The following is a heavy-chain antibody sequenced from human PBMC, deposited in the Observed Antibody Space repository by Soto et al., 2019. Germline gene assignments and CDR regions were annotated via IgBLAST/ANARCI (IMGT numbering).Heavy chain of an antibody. Sequence: SETLSLTCTVSGGSISSYYWSWIRQPPGKGLEWIGYIYYSGSTNYNPPLKSRVTISVDTSKNQFSLKLSSVTAVDTAVYYCARSELLWFGELNSAFDIWGQGAMVTVSS. CDR3: ARSELLWFGELNSAFDI. J-gene: IGHJ3*02. D-gene: IGHD3-10*01. CDR2: IYYSGST. CDR1: GGSISSYY. V-gene: IGHV4-59*01.